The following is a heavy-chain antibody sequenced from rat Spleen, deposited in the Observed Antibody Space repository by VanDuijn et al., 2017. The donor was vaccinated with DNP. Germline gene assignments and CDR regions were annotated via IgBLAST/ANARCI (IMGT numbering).Heavy chain of an antibody. CDR2: ISTGGGKT. D-gene: IGHD1-6*01. Sequence: EVQLVESGGGLVQPGRSLKLSCAASGFTFSNYDMAWVRQAPGKGLEWVASISTGGGKTYYSDSVKGRFAISRDEAKSTLYLQMDSLRSEDTATYYCATRGYYGLAYYFNYWCQGVMVTVSS. CDR3: ATRGYYGLAYYFNY. V-gene: IGHV5S23*01. CDR1: GFTFSNYD. J-gene: IGHJ2*01.